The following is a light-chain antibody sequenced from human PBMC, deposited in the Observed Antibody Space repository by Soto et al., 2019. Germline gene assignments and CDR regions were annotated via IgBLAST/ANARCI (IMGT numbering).Light chain of an antibody. Sequence: ALTQPASVSGSPGQSITISCTGTSSDVGGYNYVSWYQLHPGKAPKLIIYEVSHRPSGASNHFSGYKSGNTASLTISGLQAEDEADYYCSSYTSTSTPCVFGTGTKGTVL. CDR2: EVS. V-gene: IGLV2-14*01. J-gene: IGLJ1*01. CDR1: SSDVGGYNY. CDR3: SSYTSTSTPCV.